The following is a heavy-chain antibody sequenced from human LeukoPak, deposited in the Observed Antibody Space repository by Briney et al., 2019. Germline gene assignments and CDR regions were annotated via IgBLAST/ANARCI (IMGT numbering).Heavy chain of an antibody. CDR3: ARQGKAAAGSPFDF. J-gene: IGHJ4*02. Sequence: SKTLSLTCTVSGGSISSYYWSWIRQPPGKGLEWIGYIYYSGSTDYNPSLKSRVTISVDTSKNQFSLKLSSVTAADTAVYYCARQGKAAAGSPFDFWGQGTLVTVSS. CDR2: IYYSGST. V-gene: IGHV4-59*08. CDR1: GGSISSYY. D-gene: IGHD6-13*01.